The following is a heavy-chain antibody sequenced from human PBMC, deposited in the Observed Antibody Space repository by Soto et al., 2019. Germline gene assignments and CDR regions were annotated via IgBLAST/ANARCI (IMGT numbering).Heavy chain of an antibody. CDR3: ARPEYSSSSYGMDV. J-gene: IGHJ6*02. CDR2: ISSSSSTI. V-gene: IGHV3-48*02. CDR1: GFTFSSYS. Sequence: GGSLRLSCAASGFTFSSYSMNWVRQAPGKGLEWVSYISSSSSTIYYADSVKGRFTISRDNAKNSLYLQMNSLRDEDTAVYYCARPEYSSSSYGMDVWGQGATVTVS. D-gene: IGHD6-6*01.